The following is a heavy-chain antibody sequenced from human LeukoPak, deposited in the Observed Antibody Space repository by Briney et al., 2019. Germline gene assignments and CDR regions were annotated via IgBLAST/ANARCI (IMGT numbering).Heavy chain of an antibody. CDR1: GLSFGNYW. CDR2: KNQEANER. J-gene: IGHJ4*02. D-gene: IGHD2-21*01. CDR3: AAGDSFDY. Sequence: GGSLRLSCAVSGLSFGNYWMSWVRQAPGGGREWVANKNQEANERYYVDSVKGRYTISRDKAKNSLYLQLNGLRAEDTAVYYLAAGDSFDYWGQGALVTVSS. V-gene: IGHV3-7*01.